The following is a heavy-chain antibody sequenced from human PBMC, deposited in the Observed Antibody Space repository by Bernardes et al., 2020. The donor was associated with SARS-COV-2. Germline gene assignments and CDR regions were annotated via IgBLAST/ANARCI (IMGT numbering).Heavy chain of an antibody. CDR3: ARGVTTVVDY. D-gene: IGHD4-17*01. Sequence: SETLSLTCTVSGGSISSYYWSWIRQPPGKGLEWIGYIYYSGSTNYNPSLKSRVTISVDTAKNQFSLKLSSVTAADTAVYYCARGVTTVVDYWGQGTLVTVSS. V-gene: IGHV4-59*01. CDR1: GGSISSYY. J-gene: IGHJ4*02. CDR2: IYYSGST.